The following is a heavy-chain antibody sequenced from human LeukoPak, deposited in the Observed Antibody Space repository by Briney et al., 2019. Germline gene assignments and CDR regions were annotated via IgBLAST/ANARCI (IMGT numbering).Heavy chain of an antibody. V-gene: IGHV3-74*01. J-gene: IGHJ4*02. CDR3: AKDLSADEGGIYYFDY. CDR1: GFTFNTYW. D-gene: IGHD1-26*01. CDR2: MNSDGSYT. Sequence: QSGGSLRLSCAASGFTFNTYWMHWVRQAPGKGLVWVSRMNSDGSYTNYADSVKGRFTISRDNAKNTLYLQMNSLRAEDTAVYYCAKDLSADEGGIYYFDYWGQGTLVTVSS.